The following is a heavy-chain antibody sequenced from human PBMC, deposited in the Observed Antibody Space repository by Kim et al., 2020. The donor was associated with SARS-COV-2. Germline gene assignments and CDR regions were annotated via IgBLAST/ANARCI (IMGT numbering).Heavy chain of an antibody. CDR1: GFTFSSNA. CDR2: ISGRGGST. J-gene: IGHJ2*01. CDR3: AKWEGDYGDRRSSWYLDL. Sequence: GGSLRLSCAASGFTFSSNAMSWVRQAPGKGLEWVSGISGRGGSTYYADSVKGRFTVSRDNSKNTLYLQMNSLRAEDTAVYYCAKWEGDYGDRRSSWYLDLWGRGTLVTVSS. V-gene: IGHV3-23*01. D-gene: IGHD4-17*01.